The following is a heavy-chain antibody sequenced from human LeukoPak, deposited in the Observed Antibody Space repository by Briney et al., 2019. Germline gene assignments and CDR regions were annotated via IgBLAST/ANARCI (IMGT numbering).Heavy chain of an antibody. CDR1: GFTFSSYS. J-gene: IGHJ4*02. Sequence: GGSLRLPCAASGFTFSSYSMNWVRQAPGKGLEWVSSISSSSSYIYYADSVKGRFTISRDNAKNSLYLQMNSLRAEDTAVYYCARVFDFWSGYHDYWGQGTLVTVSS. CDR2: ISSSSSYI. CDR3: ARVFDFWSGYHDY. D-gene: IGHD3-3*01. V-gene: IGHV3-21*01.